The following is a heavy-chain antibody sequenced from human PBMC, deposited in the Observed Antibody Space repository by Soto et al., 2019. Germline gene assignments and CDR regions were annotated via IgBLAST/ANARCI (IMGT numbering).Heavy chain of an antibody. CDR1: GGSISSYY. Sequence: QVQLQESGPGLVKPSETLSLTCTVSGGSISSYYWSWIRQPPGKGLEWIGYIYYSGSTNYNPSLKSRVTISVDTPKNPFCLKLSSVTAADTAVYHCVRRKSTIFAHDYWGQGTLLTVSS. D-gene: IGHD3-3*01. CDR3: VRRKSTIFAHDY. V-gene: IGHV4-59*08. J-gene: IGHJ4*02. CDR2: IYYSGST.